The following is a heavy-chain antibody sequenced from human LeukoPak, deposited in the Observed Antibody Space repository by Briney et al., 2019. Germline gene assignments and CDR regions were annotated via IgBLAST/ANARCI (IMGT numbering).Heavy chain of an antibody. J-gene: IGHJ4*02. Sequence: GGSLRLSCAASGFTFSSYNMNWVRQAPGKGLEWVSYISSISSTIYYADSVKGRFTISRDNAKNSLYLQMNSLRDEDTAAYYCAREYSSSSASVSDYWGQGTLVTVSS. CDR3: AREYSSSSASVSDY. CDR1: GFTFSSYN. D-gene: IGHD6-6*01. CDR2: ISSISSTI. V-gene: IGHV3-48*02.